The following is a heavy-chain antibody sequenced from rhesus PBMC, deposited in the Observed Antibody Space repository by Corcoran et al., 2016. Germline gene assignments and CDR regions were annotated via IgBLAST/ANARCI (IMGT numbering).Heavy chain of an antibody. Sequence: QVLLQESGPGLVAPSETLSLTCAVPGVSLYGNYWTWIRQPPGKGLEWIGYISGNSQSTSYNPSLGGRVTISKDTSQNQYSLMLTSVTAADSAVYYCARDAISLDVWGRGVLVTVSS. V-gene: IGHV4-147*01. CDR2: ISGNSQST. CDR3: ARDAISLDV. J-gene: IGHJ5-2*02. CDR1: GVSLYGNY.